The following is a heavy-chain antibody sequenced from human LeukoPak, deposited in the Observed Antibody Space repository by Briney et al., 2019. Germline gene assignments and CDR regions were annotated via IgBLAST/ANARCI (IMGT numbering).Heavy chain of an antibody. CDR2: ISAYNGNT. Sequence: GASVKVSCKASGYTFTSYGISWVRQAPGQGLEWMGWISAYNGNTNYAQKFQGRVTMTEDTSTDTAYMELSSLRSEDTAVYYCATPGLSHFSDYGSRRTAYYYYYMDVWGKGTTVTVSS. V-gene: IGHV1-18*01. D-gene: IGHD3-3*02. CDR1: GYTFTSYG. CDR3: ATPGLSHFSDYGSRRTAYYYYYMDV. J-gene: IGHJ6*03.